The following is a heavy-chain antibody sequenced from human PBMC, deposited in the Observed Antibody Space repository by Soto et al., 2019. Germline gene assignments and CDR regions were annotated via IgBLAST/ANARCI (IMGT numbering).Heavy chain of an antibody. D-gene: IGHD2-2*01. CDR1: GGSISSGGYS. J-gene: IGHJ6*02. V-gene: IGHV4-30-2*01. Sequence: SETLSLTCAVSGGSISSGGYSWSWIRQPPGKGLEWIGYIYHSGSTYHNPSLKSRFTISVDRSKNQFSLKLSSVTAADTAVYYCATDSRPYCSSTSCYRYGMDVWGQGTTVTVSS. CDR3: ATDSRPYCSSTSCYRYGMDV. CDR2: IYHSGST.